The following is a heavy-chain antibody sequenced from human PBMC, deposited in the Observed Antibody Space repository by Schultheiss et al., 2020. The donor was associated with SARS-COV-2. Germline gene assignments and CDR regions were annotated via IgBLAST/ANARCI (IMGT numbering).Heavy chain of an antibody. CDR1: GGSISSGGYY. CDR2: IYYSGST. V-gene: IGHV4-61*08. D-gene: IGHD2-2*01. Sequence: SETLSLTCTVSGGSISSGGYYWSWIRQPPGKGLEWIGYIYYSGSTYYNPSLKSRVTMSVDTSKNQFSLKLSSVTAADTAVYYCARGSTSWNYYGMDVWGQGTTVTVSS. CDR3: ARGSTSWNYYGMDV. J-gene: IGHJ6*02.